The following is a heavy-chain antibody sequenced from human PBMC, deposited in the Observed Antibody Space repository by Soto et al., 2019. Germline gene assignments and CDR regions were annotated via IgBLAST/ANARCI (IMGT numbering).Heavy chain of an antibody. D-gene: IGHD3-22*01. V-gene: IGHV1-69*13. J-gene: IGHJ4*02. Sequence: SVKVSCKASGGTFSSYAISWVRQAPGQGLEWMGGIIPIFGTANYAQKFQGRVTITADESTTTAYMELSRLRSDDTAVYYCARNYYDSSDRDYLDYWGQGTPVTVSS. CDR2: IIPIFGTA. CDR3: ARNYYDSSDRDYLDY. CDR1: GGTFSSYA.